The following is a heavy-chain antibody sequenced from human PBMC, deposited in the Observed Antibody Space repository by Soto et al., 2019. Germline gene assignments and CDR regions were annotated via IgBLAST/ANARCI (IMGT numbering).Heavy chain of an antibody. D-gene: IGHD2-2*01. CDR1: GFSFSTYA. J-gene: IGHJ5*02. CDR3: AKHSEYQLLSWIVP. CDR2: ISAGGGNT. Sequence: EVQLLESGGGLVQPGGSLRLSCAASGFSFSTYAMSWVRQAPGKGLEWVSGISAGGGNTYYADSVRGRFTISRDNSKNTVDLQISSLRAEDTALYYCAKHSEYQLLSWIVPLGLGTLVTVSS. V-gene: IGHV3-23*01.